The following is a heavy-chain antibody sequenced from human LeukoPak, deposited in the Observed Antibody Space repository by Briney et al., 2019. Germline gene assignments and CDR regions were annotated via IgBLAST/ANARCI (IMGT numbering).Heavy chain of an antibody. J-gene: IGHJ3*02. CDR1: GGSISSYY. CDR3: ARVIQRNGVLDAFDI. Sequence: KTSETLSLTCTVSGGSISSYYWSWIRQPPGKGLEWIGYIYYSGSTNYNPSLKSRVTISVDTSKNQFSLKLSSVTAADTAVYYCARVIQRNGVLDAFDIWGQGTMVTVSS. D-gene: IGHD5-18*01. CDR2: IYYSGST. V-gene: IGHV4-59*01.